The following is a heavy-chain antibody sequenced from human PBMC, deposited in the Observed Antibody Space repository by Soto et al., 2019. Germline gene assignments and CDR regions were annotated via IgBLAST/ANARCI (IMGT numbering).Heavy chain of an antibody. V-gene: IGHV4-34*01. Sequence: SETLSLTCAVYGGSFSGYYWSWIRQPPGKGLEWIGEINHSGSTNYNPSLKSRVTISVDTSKNQFSLKLNSVTAADTAVYYCARERAARVTPGYYYYYGMDVWGQGTTVTVSS. J-gene: IGHJ6*02. CDR1: GGSFSGYY. D-gene: IGHD4-4*01. CDR2: INHSGST. CDR3: ARERAARVTPGYYYYYGMDV.